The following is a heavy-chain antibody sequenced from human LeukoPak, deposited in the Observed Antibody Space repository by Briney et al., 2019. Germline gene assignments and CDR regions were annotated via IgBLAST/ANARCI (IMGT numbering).Heavy chain of an antibody. CDR2: ISPDGRSE. J-gene: IGHJ4*02. Sequence: GGSLRLSCAGSGFTFRSYGMHWVRQSPGKGLEWLALISPDGRSEYYAGSVKGRFTISRDNSKSTVYLQMNSLRPEDTALYYCAKDYGGVSNFWGQGTLVTVSS. D-gene: IGHD3-16*01. CDR1: GFTFRSYG. CDR3: AKDYGGVSNF. V-gene: IGHV3-30*18.